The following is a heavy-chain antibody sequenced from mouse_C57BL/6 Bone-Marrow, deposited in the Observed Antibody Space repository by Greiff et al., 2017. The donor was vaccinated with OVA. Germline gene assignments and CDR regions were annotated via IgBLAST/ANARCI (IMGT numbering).Heavy chain of an antibody. CDR2: IDPSDSYT. CDR1: GYTFTSYW. D-gene: IGHD1-1*01. Sequence: QVQLQQSGPELVKPGVSVKLSCKASGYTFTSYWMQWVKQRPGQGLEWIGEIDPSDSYTNYNQKFKGKATLTVDTSSSTAYMQRSSLTSEDSAVYYCARKATTVWGQGTLVTVSA. V-gene: IGHV1-50*01. J-gene: IGHJ3*01. CDR3: ARKATTV.